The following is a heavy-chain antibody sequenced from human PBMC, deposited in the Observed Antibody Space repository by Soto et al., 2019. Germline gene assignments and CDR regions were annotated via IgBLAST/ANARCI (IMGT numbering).Heavy chain of an antibody. V-gene: IGHV1-3*01. CDR1: GYTFISYA. Sequence: QVQLVQSGAEVKKPGASVKVSCKASGYTFISYAIYWVRQAPGQGLEWMGWINAGDGNTKFSQKFQGRGTITPDPSESTAYMELSSLRSEDTAVYYCTRGGGGLVYWGHGTLVTVAS. J-gene: IGHJ4*01. D-gene: IGHD3-16*01. CDR2: INAGDGNT. CDR3: TRGGGGLVY.